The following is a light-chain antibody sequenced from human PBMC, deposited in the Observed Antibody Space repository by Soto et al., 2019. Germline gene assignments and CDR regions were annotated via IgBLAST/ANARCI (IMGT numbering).Light chain of an antibody. J-gene: IGLJ1*01. Sequence: QSVLTQPPSVSGAPGQRVTISCTGSSSNIGAGFDVHWYQQLPGTAPRLLIYANTHRPSGVPDRISGSKSGTSASLAITGLQAEDEADYSCQSYDSSLSTYVFGTGTKVTVL. CDR1: SSNIGAGFD. CDR2: ANT. CDR3: QSYDSSLSTYV. V-gene: IGLV1-40*01.